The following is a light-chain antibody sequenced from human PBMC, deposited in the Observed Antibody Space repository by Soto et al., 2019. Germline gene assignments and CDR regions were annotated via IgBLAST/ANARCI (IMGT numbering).Light chain of an antibody. Sequence: QPVLTQPPSASGSPGQSVTISCTGTSSDVGGYNYVSWYQQHPGKAPKLMIYEVSKRPSGVPDRFSGSKSGNTASLTVSGLQAGDEADYYCSSYAGSNVVVFGGGTKLTVL. V-gene: IGLV2-8*01. J-gene: IGLJ2*01. CDR3: SSYAGSNVVV. CDR1: SSDVGGYNY. CDR2: EVS.